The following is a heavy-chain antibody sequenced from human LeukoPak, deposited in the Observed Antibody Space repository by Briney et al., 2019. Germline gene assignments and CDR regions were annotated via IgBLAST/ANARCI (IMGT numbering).Heavy chain of an antibody. J-gene: IGHJ4*02. Sequence: GGSLRLPCAASGFTFSSYSMNWVRQAPGKGLEWVSSISSSSSYIYYADSVKGRFTISRDNSKNTLYLQMNSLRAEDTAVYYCAKDSMIVVPPGYWGQGTLVTVSS. CDR2: ISSSSSYI. CDR1: GFTFSSYS. CDR3: AKDSMIVVPPGY. V-gene: IGHV3-21*01. D-gene: IGHD3-22*01.